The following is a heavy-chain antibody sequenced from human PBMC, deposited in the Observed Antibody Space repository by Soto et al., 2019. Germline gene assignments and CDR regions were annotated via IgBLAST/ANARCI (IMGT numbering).Heavy chain of an antibody. CDR2: ISSSSSYI. CDR3: ASYLSYYYYGMDV. D-gene: IGHD3-10*01. J-gene: IGHJ6*02. Sequence: GGSLRLSCAASGFTFSSYSMNWVRQAPGKGLEWVSSISSSSSYIYYADSVKGRFTISRDNAKNSLYLQMNSLRAEDTAVYSCASYLSYYYYGMDVWGQGTTVTVSS. CDR1: GFTFSSYS. V-gene: IGHV3-21*01.